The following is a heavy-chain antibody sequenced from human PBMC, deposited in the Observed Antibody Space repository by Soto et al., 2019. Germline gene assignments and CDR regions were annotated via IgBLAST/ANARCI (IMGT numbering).Heavy chain of an antibody. CDR1: GYTFTGYY. D-gene: IGHD2-2*02. Sequence: ASVKVSCKASGYTFTGYYMHWVRQAPGQGLEWMGWINPNSGGTNYAQKFQGRVTMTRDTSISTAYMELSRLRSDDTAVYYCARRYCSSTSCYRTLGYWGQGTLVTVSS. V-gene: IGHV1-2*02. CDR2: INPNSGGT. CDR3: ARRYCSSTSCYRTLGY. J-gene: IGHJ4*02.